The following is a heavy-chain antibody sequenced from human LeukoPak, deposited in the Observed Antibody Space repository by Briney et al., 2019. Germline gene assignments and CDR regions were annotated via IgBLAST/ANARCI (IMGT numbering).Heavy chain of an antibody. V-gene: IGHV3-30*04. J-gene: IGHJ4*02. D-gene: IGHD3-10*01. CDR3: AREDFGI. CDR1: GFTFSSYA. CDR2: ISYDGSNK. Sequence: GGSLRLSCAASGFTFSSYAMHWVRQAPGKGLEWVAVISYDGSNKYYADSVKGRFTISRDNAKNSLYLQMNSLRAEDTAVYYCAREDFGIGGQGTLVTVSS.